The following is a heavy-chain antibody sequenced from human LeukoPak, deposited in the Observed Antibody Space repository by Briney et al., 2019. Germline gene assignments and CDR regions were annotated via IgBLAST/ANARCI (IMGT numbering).Heavy chain of an antibody. J-gene: IGHJ4*02. CDR1: GFTFSSYA. V-gene: IGHV3-23*01. CDR2: ISGSGGST. CDR3: AKNPQQLVRGGRSQIDY. D-gene: IGHD6-13*01. Sequence: PGGSLRLSCAASGFTFSSYAMTWVRQAPEKGLEWVSAISGSGGSTYYADSVKGRFSISRDNSKNTLYLQMNGLRAEDTAVYYCAKNPQQLVRGGRSQIDYWGQGTLVTVSS.